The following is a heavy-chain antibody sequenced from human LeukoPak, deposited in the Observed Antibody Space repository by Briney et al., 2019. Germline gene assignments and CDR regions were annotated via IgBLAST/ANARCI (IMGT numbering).Heavy chain of an antibody. D-gene: IGHD3-10*01. Sequence: PGASLRLSCAASGFTLSSYAMSWVRQAPGKGLEWVSAISGSGGSTYYADSVKGRFTISRDNSKNTLYLQMNNLRAEDTAVYYCSKKVGAGYYYYGREVGAQGPTVTVPS. J-gene: IGHJ6*02. CDR1: GFTLSSYA. CDR2: ISGSGGST. CDR3: SKKVGAGYYYYGREV. V-gene: IGHV3-23*01.